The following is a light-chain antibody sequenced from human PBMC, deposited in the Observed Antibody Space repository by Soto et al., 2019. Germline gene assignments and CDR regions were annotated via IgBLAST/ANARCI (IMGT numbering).Light chain of an antibody. CDR3: QEYNTYSRT. V-gene: IGKV1-5*03. J-gene: IGKJ1*01. CDR2: KAS. CDR1: QRISSW. Sequence: DIQMTQSPSTLSASVGDRVTITCRASQRISSWLAWYQQKPGKAPNLLIYKASSLESGVPSRFSGSGSGTEFTLTISSLQPDDFATYYCQEYNTYSRTFGQGTKVEI.